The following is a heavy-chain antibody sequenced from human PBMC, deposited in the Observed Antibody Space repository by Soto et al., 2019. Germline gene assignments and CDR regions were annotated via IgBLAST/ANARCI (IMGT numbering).Heavy chain of an antibody. Sequence: EVQLVESGGDLVQPGVSLRLSCAASGFTCSSYWMSWGRQAPGKGLEWLANIKEDGSEKYYVDSVKGRFTISRDNAKNSLYMPVNGLSAEDTVLYYCARGAGMGDYWGQGTLVTVSS. D-gene: IGHD1-1*01. CDR3: ARGAGMGDY. CDR1: GFTCSSYW. V-gene: IGHV3-7*04. J-gene: IGHJ4*02. CDR2: IKEDGSEK.